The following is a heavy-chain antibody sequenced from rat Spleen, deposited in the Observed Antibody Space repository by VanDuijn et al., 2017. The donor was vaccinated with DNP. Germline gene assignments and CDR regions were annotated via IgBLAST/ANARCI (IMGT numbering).Heavy chain of an antibody. D-gene: IGHD1-12*02. CDR2: IWSGGST. J-gene: IGHJ2*01. Sequence: QVQLKESGPGLVQPSQTLSLTCTVSGLSLTSNSVSWIRQPPGKGLEWMGAIWSGGSTAYNSALKSRLSISRDTSKSQVFLKMNSLQTEDTATYYCARGDYDGSYYSYYFDYWGQGVMVTVSS. V-gene: IGHV2-47*01. CDR3: ARGDYDGSYYSYYFDY. CDR1: GLSLTSNS.